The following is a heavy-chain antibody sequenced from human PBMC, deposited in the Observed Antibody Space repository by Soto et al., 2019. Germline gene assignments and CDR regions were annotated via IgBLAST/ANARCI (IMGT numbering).Heavy chain of an antibody. V-gene: IGHV3-33*01. Sequence: QVQLVESGGGVVQPGRSLRLSCAASGFTFSSYGMHWVRQAPGKGLEWVAVIWYDGSNKYYADSVKGRFTISRDNSKNTLYLQMNSLRDEDTAVYYCARDPVTTVTTDYYGMDVWGQGTTVTVSS. CDR1: GFTFSSYG. CDR2: IWYDGSNK. CDR3: ARDPVTTVTTDYYGMDV. J-gene: IGHJ6*02. D-gene: IGHD4-17*01.